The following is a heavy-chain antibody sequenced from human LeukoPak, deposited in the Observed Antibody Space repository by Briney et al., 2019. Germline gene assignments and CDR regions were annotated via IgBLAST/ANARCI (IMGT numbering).Heavy chain of an antibody. CDR3: ARKAYGLDV. J-gene: IGHJ6*04. V-gene: IGHV3-7*03. CDR2: IKQDGSEK. CDR1: GFTFSSYW. Sequence: GGSLRLSCAPSGFTFSSYWRSWVRQAPGKGLEWVANIKQDGSEKYYVDSVKGRFTISRDNAKNSLYLQMNSLRADDTAVYYCARKAYGLDVWGKGTTVTVSS.